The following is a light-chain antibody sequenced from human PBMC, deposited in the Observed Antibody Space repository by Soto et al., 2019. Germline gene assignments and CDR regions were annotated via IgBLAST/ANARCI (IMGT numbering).Light chain of an antibody. CDR1: QSVLYSSNNKNY. V-gene: IGKV4-1*01. CDR3: QQYYNTPSYT. J-gene: IGKJ2*01. CDR2: WAS. Sequence: DIVMTQSPDSLAVSLGERATINCKSSQSVLYSSNNKNYLAWYQQKPGQPPKLLIYWASTRESGVPDRFSGGGSGIDFTLTICSLQAEDVAVDYCQQYYNTPSYTFGQGTKLEIK.